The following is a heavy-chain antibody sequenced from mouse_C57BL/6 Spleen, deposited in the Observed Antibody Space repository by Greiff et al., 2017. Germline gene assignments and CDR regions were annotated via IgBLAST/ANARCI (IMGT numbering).Heavy chain of an antibody. D-gene: IGHD3-1*01. V-gene: IGHV1-26*01. CDR3: ARGLRTDIFDY. Sequence: VQLQQSGPELVKPGASVKISCKASGYTFTDYYMNWVKQSHGKSLEWIGDINPNNGGTSYNQKFKGKATLTVDKSSSTAYMELRSLTSEDSAVYYCARGLRTDIFDYWGQGTTLTVSS. CDR2: INPNNGGT. J-gene: IGHJ2*01. CDR1: GYTFTDYY.